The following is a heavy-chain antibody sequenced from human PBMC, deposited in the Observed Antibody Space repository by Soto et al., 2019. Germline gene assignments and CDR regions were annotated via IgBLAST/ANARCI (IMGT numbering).Heavy chain of an antibody. V-gene: IGHV4-59*01. D-gene: IGHD2-21*02. J-gene: IGHJ5*02. CDR1: GGSISSYY. CDR3: ARTALGWFDP. Sequence: SETLSLTCSVSGGSISSYYWSWIRQPPGKGLEWIGYIFYSGRSGSTNYNPSLKSRVAISVDTSKNQFSLKLRTVTAADTAVYYCARTALGWFDPWGQGTPVTVSS. CDR2: IFYSGRSGST.